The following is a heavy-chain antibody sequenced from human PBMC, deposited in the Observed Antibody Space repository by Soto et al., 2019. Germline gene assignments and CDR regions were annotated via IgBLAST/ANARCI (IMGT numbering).Heavy chain of an antibody. CDR3: ARGNPFNYAGFDV. D-gene: IGHD4-4*01. CDR2: MNAKSGDT. CDR1: GYTFSDFG. V-gene: IGHV1-8*01. Sequence: ASVKVSCKASGYTFSDFGINWLRQASGQGPERMGWMNAKSGDTFFPQRFQGKFNMTWDTSLSTAYMEVGSLTSDDTAIYYCARGNPFNYAGFDVWGQGTTVTVSS. J-gene: IGHJ6*02.